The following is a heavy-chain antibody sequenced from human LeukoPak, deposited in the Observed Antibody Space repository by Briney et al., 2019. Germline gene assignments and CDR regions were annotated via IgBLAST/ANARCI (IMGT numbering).Heavy chain of an antibody. J-gene: IGHJ3*02. V-gene: IGHV4-34*01. D-gene: IGHD1/OR15-1a*01. CDR3: ARGVNNWNIDVFDI. CDR1: GFTFSSYE. CDR2: INHSGST. Sequence: GSLRLSCAASGFTFSSYEMNWVRQAPGKGLEWIGEINHSGSTNYNPSLKSRVTISVDTSKNQFSLKLSSVTAAGTAVYFCARGVNNWNIDVFDIWGQGTMVTVSS.